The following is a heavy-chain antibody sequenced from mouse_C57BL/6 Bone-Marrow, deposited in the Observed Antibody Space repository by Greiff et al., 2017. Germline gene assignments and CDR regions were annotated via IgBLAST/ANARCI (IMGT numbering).Heavy chain of an antibody. D-gene: IGHD1-1*01. J-gene: IGHJ1*03. Sequence: VQRVESGAELARPGASVKLSCKASGYTFTSYGISWVKQRTGQGLEWIGEIYPRSGNTYYNEKFKGKATLTADKSSSTAYMELRSLTSEDSAVYFCARKGEVVATRYFDVWGTGTTVTVSS. V-gene: IGHV1-81*01. CDR2: IYPRSGNT. CDR1: GYTFTSYG. CDR3: ARKGEVVATRYFDV.